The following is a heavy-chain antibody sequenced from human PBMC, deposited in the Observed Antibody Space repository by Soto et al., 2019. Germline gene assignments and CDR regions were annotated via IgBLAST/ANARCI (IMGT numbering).Heavy chain of an antibody. V-gene: IGHV1-18*01. D-gene: IGHD3-16*01. CDR2: ISALKGNT. CDR1: GYTFTRYG. J-gene: IGHJ6*02. Sequence: QVQLVQSGAEVKKPGASVKVSCKASGYTFTRYGITWVRQAPGQGLEWMGWISALKGNTNYAQKLQGRVTMTTDTSPNAAYRELRSRRSDDTAVYYCARGGITGIEALSVWGQGTTVTVSS. CDR3: ARGGITGIEALSV.